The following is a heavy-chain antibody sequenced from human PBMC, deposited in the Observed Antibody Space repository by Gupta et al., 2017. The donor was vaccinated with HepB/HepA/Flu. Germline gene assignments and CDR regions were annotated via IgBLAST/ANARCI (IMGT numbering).Heavy chain of an antibody. CDR2: ISGSGNST. D-gene: IGHD2-8*01. CDR1: GFTFSSYA. Sequence: EVQLLESGGDLAQPGGSLRLSCAASGFTFSSYAMSWVRQGPGKGLEWVSTISGSGNSTYYADSVKGRFTISRDNSKNTLYVQMNSLRAEDTALYYCARDTNSGYWGQGTLVTVSS. J-gene: IGHJ4*02. CDR3: ARDTNSGY. V-gene: IGHV3-23*01.